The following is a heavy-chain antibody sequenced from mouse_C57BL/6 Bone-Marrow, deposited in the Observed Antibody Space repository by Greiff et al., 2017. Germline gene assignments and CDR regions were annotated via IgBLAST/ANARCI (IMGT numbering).Heavy chain of an antibody. V-gene: IGHV1-61*01. J-gene: IGHJ3*01. CDR3: GREGGGIYYGYESWFAY. CDR1: GYTFTSYW. Sequence: QVQLQQPGAELVRPGSSVKLSCKASGYTFTSYWMDWVKQRPGQGLEWIGNIYPSDSETHYNQKFKDKATLTVDKSSSTAYMQLSSLTSEVSGVYYWGREGGGIYYGYESWFAYWGQGTLVTVSA. CDR2: IYPSDSET. D-gene: IGHD2-2*01.